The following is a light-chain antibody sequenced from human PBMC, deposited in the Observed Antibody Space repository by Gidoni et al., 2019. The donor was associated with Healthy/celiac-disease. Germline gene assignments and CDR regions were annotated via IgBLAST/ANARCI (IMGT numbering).Light chain of an antibody. CDR3: QQRSNWPGA. CDR2: DAS. V-gene: IGKV3-11*01. Sequence: DIVLSQFPATLSLSPGERTTLSCRASQTVSSYLAWYQQKPGQAPRLLICDASNKATGIPARFNDSGSGTDFTLTISSREPEDVAVYYCQQRSNWPGAFGHGTKVDIK. J-gene: IGKJ3*01. CDR1: QTVSSY.